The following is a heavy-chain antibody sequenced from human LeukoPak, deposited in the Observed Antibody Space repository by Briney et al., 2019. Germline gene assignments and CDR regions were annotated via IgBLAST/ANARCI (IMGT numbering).Heavy chain of an antibody. V-gene: IGHV3-53*01. CDR3: ASHYDSSGYHSADY. J-gene: IGHJ4*02. D-gene: IGHD3-22*01. CDR1: WFTVSSNY. CDR2: IYSGGST. Sequence: GGSLRLSCAASWFTVSSNYMSWVRQAPGKGLEWVSVIYSGGSTYYADSVKGRFTISRDNSKNTLYLQMNSLRAEDTAVYYCASHYDSSGYHSADYWGQGTLVTVSS.